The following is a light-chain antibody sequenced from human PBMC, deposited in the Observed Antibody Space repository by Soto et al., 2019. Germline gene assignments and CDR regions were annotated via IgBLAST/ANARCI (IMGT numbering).Light chain of an antibody. Sequence: QAVVTQEPSLTVSPGGTVTLTCASSTXTVTSGYYPNWFQQKPGQAPRALIYDTRNKHSWTPARFSGSLVGGRVALTVSGVQPEDEAEYYCLLYYGGTWVFGGGTQLTVL. CDR1: TXTVTSGYY. V-gene: IGLV7-43*01. J-gene: IGLJ3*02. CDR3: LLYYGGTWV. CDR2: DTR.